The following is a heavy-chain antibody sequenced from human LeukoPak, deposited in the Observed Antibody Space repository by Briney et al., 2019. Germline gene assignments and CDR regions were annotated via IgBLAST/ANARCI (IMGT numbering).Heavy chain of an antibody. D-gene: IGHD2-2*01. CDR1: GYTFTSYY. J-gene: IGHJ4*02. Sequence: GASVKVSCKASGYTFTSYYMHWVRQAPGQGLEWMGIINPSGGSTSYAQKFQGRVTMTRDTSTSTAYMELSSLRSEDTAVYYCARDASPHCSSTSFYAYWGQGTLVTVSS. CDR2: INPSGGST. CDR3: ARDASPHCSSTSFYAY. V-gene: IGHV1-46*01.